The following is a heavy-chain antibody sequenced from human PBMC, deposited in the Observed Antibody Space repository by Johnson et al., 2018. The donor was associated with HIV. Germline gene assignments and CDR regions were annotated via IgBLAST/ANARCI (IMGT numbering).Heavy chain of an antibody. J-gene: IGHJ3*02. CDR3: ARDASWDDAFDI. CDR2: IRYDGSIT. V-gene: IGHV3-30*02. CDR1: GFAFNAYG. Sequence: VQVVESGGGVVQPGGSLTLSCAASGFAFNAYGMHWVRQAPGKGLQWVTFIRYDGSITYYADSVKGRFTISRDNSKNTLYLQMNSLRAEDTAVYYCARDASWDDAFDIWGQGTMVTVSS. D-gene: IGHD2-2*01.